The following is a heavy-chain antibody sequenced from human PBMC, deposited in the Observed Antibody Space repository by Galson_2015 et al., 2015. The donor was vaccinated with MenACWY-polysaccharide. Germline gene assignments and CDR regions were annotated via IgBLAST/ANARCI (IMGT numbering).Heavy chain of an antibody. J-gene: IGHJ4*02. V-gene: IGHV3-43*02. CDR2: ISGDGGST. Sequence: SLRLSCAASGFTFGDYVMHWVRQAPGKGLEWVSLISGDGGSTYYADSVKGRFTISRDNSKNSLYLQMYSRRIEDTALYYCAKGWGYDYGDSIDYWGQGTLVTVSS. CDR3: AKGWGYDYGDSIDY. D-gene: IGHD4-17*01. CDR1: GFTFGDYV.